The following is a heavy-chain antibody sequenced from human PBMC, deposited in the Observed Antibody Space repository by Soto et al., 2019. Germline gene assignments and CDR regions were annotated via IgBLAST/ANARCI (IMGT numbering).Heavy chain of an antibody. D-gene: IGHD3-3*01. CDR1: GYPVTAYY. J-gene: IGHJ3*02. CDR3: ARGGGVGVAGSAAFDM. Sequence: QLHLVQSGAVVKKPGASVTVSCSASGYPVTAYYMHWVRQAPGRGLEWMGGINPATGAAKYTKTFQGWVTITGDTSPSQVSMVLSGLTSADPAAFHSARGGGVGVAGSAAFDMWGQGTLVTVSS. CDR2: INPATGAA. V-gene: IGHV1-2*04.